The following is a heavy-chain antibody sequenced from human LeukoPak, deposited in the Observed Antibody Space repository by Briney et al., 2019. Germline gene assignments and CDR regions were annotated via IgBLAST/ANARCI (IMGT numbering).Heavy chain of an antibody. CDR2: ISSSGSTI. D-gene: IGHD1-26*01. Sequence: NPGGSLRLSCAASGFTFSDYYMSWIRQAPGKGLEWVPYISSSGSTIYYADSVKGRFTIPRDNAKNSLYLQMNSLRAEDTAVYYCASSLVGRAFEIWGQGKMVTVSS. V-gene: IGHV3-11*04. CDR3: ASSLVGRAFEI. J-gene: IGHJ3*02. CDR1: GFTFSDYY.